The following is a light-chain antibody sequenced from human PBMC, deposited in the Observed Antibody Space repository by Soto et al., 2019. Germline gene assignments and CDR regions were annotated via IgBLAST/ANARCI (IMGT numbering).Light chain of an antibody. Sequence: DMQMTQSPSSLSASVGDRVTITCRASQGIRHYLAWYQQKPGKVPKLLIYEASNLQSGVPSRFRGGRSGTEFTLTISSLQPEDVATYYCQNFDSAPQTFGQGTKVDIK. J-gene: IGKJ1*01. V-gene: IGKV1-27*01. CDR3: QNFDSAPQT. CDR2: EAS. CDR1: QGIRHY.